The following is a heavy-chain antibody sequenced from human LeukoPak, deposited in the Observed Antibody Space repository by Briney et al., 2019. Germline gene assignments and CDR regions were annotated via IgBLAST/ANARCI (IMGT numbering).Heavy chain of an antibody. CDR2: IYTSGST. D-gene: IGHD2-2*01. V-gene: IGHV4-4*07. CDR1: GGSISSYY. Sequence: SETLSLTCTVSGGSISSYYWSWIRQPAGKGLEWIGRIYTSGSTNYNPSLKSRVTMSVDTSKNQFSLKLSSVTAADTAVYYCARHCSSTSCRLGVDYWGQGTLVTVSS. CDR3: ARHCSSTSCRLGVDY. J-gene: IGHJ4*02.